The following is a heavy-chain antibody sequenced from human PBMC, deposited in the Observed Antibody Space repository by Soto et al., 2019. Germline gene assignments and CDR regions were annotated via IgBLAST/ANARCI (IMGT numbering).Heavy chain of an antibody. CDR2: IYYSGST. J-gene: IGHJ4*02. V-gene: IGHV4-30-4*02. CDR3: ARDRGYSYGTDY. CDR1: GGSISSGDYY. D-gene: IGHD5-18*01. Sequence: SETLSLTCTVSGGSISSGDYYWSWIRQPPGKGLEWIGYIYYSGSTYYNPSLKSRVTISVDTSKNQFSLKLSSVTAADTAVCYCARDRGYSYGTDYWGQGTLVTVSS.